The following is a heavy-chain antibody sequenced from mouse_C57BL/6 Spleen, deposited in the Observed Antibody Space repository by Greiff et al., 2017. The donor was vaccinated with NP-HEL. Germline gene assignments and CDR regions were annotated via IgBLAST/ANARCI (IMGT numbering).Heavy chain of an antibody. CDR1: GYTFTSYW. CDR2: IDPSDSYP. V-gene: IGHV1-69*01. J-gene: IGHJ4*01. D-gene: IGHD2-4*01. Sequence: QVQLQQPGAELVMPGASVKLSCKASGYTFTSYWMHWVKQRPGQGLEWIGEIDPSDSYPNYNQKFKGKSTLTVDKSSSTAYMQLSSLTSEDSAVYYCAREAYDYDGVRNAMDYWGQGTSVTVSS. CDR3: AREAYDYDGVRNAMDY.